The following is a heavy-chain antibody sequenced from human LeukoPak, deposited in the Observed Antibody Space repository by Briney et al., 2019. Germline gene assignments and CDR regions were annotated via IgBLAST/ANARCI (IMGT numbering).Heavy chain of an antibody. V-gene: IGHV3-48*03. CDR2: ISSSGSTI. CDR1: GFTLSSYE. J-gene: IGHJ6*01. D-gene: IGHD3-22*01. CDR3: ARLYDSSGYYRDYYYGMDV. Sequence: GGSLRLSCAASGFTLSSYEMNWVRQAPGKGLEGVSYISSSGSTIYYADSVEGRFPISRDNAKNSLYLQMNSLRAEDTAVYYCARLYDSSGYYRDYYYGMDVWGQGTTVTVSS.